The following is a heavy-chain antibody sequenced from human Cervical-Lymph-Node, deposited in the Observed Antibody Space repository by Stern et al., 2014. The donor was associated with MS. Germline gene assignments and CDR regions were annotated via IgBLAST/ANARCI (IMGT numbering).Heavy chain of an antibody. D-gene: IGHD2-15*01. CDR1: GGSITISNW. J-gene: IGHJ4*02. CDR3: ARRGYCSGGSCYSGAIL. Sequence: QVQLQESGPGLVKPSGTLSLTCAVSGGSITISNWWSWVRQPPGKGLEWIGEIYHSGSTNYNPSLSSRITISLDKSKTQISLKLSSVTAADTAVYYCARRGYCSGGSCYSGAILWGQGTLVIVSS. CDR2: IYHSGST. V-gene: IGHV4-4*02.